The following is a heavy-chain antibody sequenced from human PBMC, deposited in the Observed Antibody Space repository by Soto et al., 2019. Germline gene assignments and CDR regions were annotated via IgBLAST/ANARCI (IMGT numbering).Heavy chain of an antibody. CDR2: IYSGGST. J-gene: IGHJ6*03. CDR1: GFTVSSND. D-gene: IGHD5-12*01. V-gene: IGHV3-66*01. CDR3: AREYNSGYDLGYYYYYMDV. Sequence: PGGSQRLSCTASGFTVSSNDMSWVRQAPGKGLEWVSVIYSGGSTYYADSVKGRFTISRDNSKNTLYLQMNSLRAEDTAVYYCAREYNSGYDLGYYYYYMDVWGKGTTVTVSS.